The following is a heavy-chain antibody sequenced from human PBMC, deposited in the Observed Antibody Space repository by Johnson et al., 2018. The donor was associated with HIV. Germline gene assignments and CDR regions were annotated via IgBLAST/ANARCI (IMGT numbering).Heavy chain of an antibody. CDR1: GFTFSSFW. CDR3: ARGRKDMEAADGLDNDAFDI. D-gene: IGHD6-13*01. J-gene: IGHJ3*02. CDR2: IKLDGSDK. Sequence: QLVESGGGVVQPGGSLRLSCAASGFTFSSFWMTWVRQAPGKGLEWVANIKLDGSDKYYVDSVKGRFTISRDISKNTLYLQMDSLRPYDTALYYCARGRKDMEAADGLDNDAFDIWGQGTMVTVSS. V-gene: IGHV3-7*01.